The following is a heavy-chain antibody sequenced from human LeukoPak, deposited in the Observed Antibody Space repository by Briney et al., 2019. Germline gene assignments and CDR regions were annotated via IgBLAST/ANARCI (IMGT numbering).Heavy chain of an antibody. CDR3: ARGSYDFWSGHHIPAHGMDV. Sequence: ASVKVSCTASGYTFTSYYMHWVRQAPGQGLEWMGIINPSGGSTTYTQEFQGRVTMTRDTSTSTVYMELSSLRSEDTAVYYCARGSYDFWSGHHIPAHGMDVWGQGTTVTVSS. CDR1: GYTFTSYY. CDR2: INPSGGST. V-gene: IGHV1-46*01. D-gene: IGHD3-3*01. J-gene: IGHJ6*02.